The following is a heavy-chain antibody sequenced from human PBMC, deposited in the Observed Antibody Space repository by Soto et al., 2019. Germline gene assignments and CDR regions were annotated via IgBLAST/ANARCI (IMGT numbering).Heavy chain of an antibody. CDR1: GYSFTSDW. CDR3: AGGAVGYYDFWSGYPPSGMDV. D-gene: IGHD3-3*01. J-gene: IGHJ6*02. Sequence: GESLKISCKGSGYSFTSDWIGWVRQMPGKGLEWMGIIYPGDSDTRYSPSFQGQVTISADKSISTAYLQWSSLKASDTAMYYCAGGAVGYYDFWSGYPPSGMDVWGQGTTVTVSS. CDR2: IYPGDSDT. V-gene: IGHV5-51*01.